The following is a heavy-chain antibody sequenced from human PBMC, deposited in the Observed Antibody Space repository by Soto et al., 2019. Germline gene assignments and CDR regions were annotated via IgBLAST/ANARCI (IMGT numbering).Heavy chain of an antibody. D-gene: IGHD4-17*01. CDR2: ISHDGHA. CDR3: ARQFYGDYLAGNLFYP. CDR1: DDSISGSRYY. Sequence: SETLSLTCSVLDDSISGSRYYWGWIRQSPEKGLEWIGSISHDGHAYYNPPLKSRVTLFADTSRNQFSLKMKSVTVADTALYFCARQFYGDYLAGNLFYPWGQGAPGTVSS. V-gene: IGHV4-39*01. J-gene: IGHJ5*02.